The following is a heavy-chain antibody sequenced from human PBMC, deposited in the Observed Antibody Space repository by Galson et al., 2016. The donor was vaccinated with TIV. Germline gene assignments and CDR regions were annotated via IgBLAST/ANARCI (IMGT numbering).Heavy chain of an antibody. CDR3: ARDRVVGATYYNYYYGMDV. CDR2: IYGGGDT. D-gene: IGHD2-15*01. V-gene: IGHV3-66*02. J-gene: IGHJ6*02. CDR1: GFTFSNY. Sequence: SLRLSCAASGFTFSNYMTWVRQAPGKGLEWVSVIYGGGDTYYADSVRGRFTISRDNSKDILYLHMNGLRADDTAVYYCARDRVVGATYYNYYYGMDVWGRGTTVTVFS.